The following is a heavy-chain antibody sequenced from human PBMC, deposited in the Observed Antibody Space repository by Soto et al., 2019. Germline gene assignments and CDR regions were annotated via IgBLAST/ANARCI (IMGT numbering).Heavy chain of an antibody. V-gene: IGHV3-33*01. CDR3: ARDLSYYYESTGYYQPAY. J-gene: IGHJ4*02. Sequence: PGGSPRLSCAASGFTFRTYGMHWVRQAPGKGLEWVAGIWSDGSNKYYVDSVKGRFIISRDNSRSTLYLEMNSLRAEDTALYYCARDLSYYYESTGYYQPAYWGQGALVTVSS. CDR1: GFTFRTYG. D-gene: IGHD3-22*01. CDR2: IWSDGSNK.